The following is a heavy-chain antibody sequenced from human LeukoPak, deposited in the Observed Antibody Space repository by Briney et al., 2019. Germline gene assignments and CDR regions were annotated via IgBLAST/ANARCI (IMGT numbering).Heavy chain of an antibody. CDR2: MNPNSGNT. CDR3: ARWCGEFYGMDV. J-gene: IGHJ6*02. D-gene: IGHD3-10*01. CDR1: GYTFTSYD. V-gene: IGHV1-8*01. Sequence: ASVKVSCKASGYTFTSYDINWVRQATGQGVEWMGWMNPNSGNTGYAQKFQGRVTMTSNTSISTAYMELSSLRSEATAVYYCARWCGEFYGMDVWGQGTTVTVSS.